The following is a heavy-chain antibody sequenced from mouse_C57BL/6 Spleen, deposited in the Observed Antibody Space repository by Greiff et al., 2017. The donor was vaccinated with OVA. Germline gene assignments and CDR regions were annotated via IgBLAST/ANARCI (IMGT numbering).Heavy chain of an antibody. D-gene: IGHD2-1*01. Sequence: QVQLKQPGAELVKPGASVKMSCKASGYTFTSYWITWVKQRPGQGLEWIGDIYPGSGSTNYNEKFKSKATLTVDTSSSTAYMQLSSLTSEDSAVYYCARGGGNYDWYFDVWGTGTTVTVSS. CDR1: GYTFTSYW. J-gene: IGHJ1*03. CDR2: IYPGSGST. V-gene: IGHV1-55*01. CDR3: ARGGGNYDWYFDV.